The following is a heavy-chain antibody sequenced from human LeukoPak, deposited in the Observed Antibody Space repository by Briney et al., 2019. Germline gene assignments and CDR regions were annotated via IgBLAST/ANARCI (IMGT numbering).Heavy chain of an antibody. D-gene: IGHD2-2*01. CDR1: GYTXTGYY. J-gene: IGHJ4*02. CDR2: INPNNGGT. V-gene: IGHV1-2*02. CDR3: AREEDGSSTSMPPGYFDY. Sequence: ASVKVSCKASGYTXTGYYMHSVRQAPGQGLEWMGWINPNNGGTNYVQKFQGRVTMTRDTSTSTVYMELSSLRSEDTAVYYCAREEDGSSTSMPPGYFDYWGQGTLVTVSS.